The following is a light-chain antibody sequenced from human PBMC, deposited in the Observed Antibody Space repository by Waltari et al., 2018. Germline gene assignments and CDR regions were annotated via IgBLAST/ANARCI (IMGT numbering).Light chain of an antibody. CDR3: QQYSYSPNT. Sequence: EIVLTQSPGTLSLSPGQRATLSCRASQSVYSSYLAWYQQKPGQAPRLLIFDASNRATVIPDRFSGSGSGTDFTLAISRLEPEDFAVYFCQQYSYSPNTFGQGTKLEI. J-gene: IGKJ2*01. V-gene: IGKV3-20*01. CDR2: DAS. CDR1: QSVYSSY.